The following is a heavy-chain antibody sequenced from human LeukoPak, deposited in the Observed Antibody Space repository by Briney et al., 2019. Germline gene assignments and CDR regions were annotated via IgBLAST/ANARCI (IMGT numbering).Heavy chain of an antibody. CDR2: VYITGPT. D-gene: IGHD5-18*01. V-gene: IGHV4-4*07. J-gene: IGHJ6*03. CDR1: GGSINSHY. CDR3: ARAHTPLRSDYYYYLDV. Sequence: SETLSLTCTISGGSINSHYWTWIRQPAGRGLEFIGRVYITGPTNYNASLLGRVTMSVDTSKSQFSLNLTAVTAADTAVYYCARAHTPLRSDYYYYLDVWGKGTTVTVS.